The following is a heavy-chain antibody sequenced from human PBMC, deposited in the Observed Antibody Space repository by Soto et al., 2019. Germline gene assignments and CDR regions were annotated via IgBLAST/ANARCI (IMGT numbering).Heavy chain of an antibody. CDR2: IIPIFGTA. V-gene: IGHV1-69*12. Sequence: QVQLVQSGAEVKKPGSSVKVSCKASGGTFSSYAISWVRQAPGQGLEWMGGIIPIFGTANYAQKFQGRVTMTADESTSTACMELSSLRSEDTAVYYCARRSRGYSYGRTYYYYGMDVWGQGTTVTVSS. J-gene: IGHJ6*02. CDR3: ARRSRGYSYGRTYYYYGMDV. CDR1: GGTFSSYA. D-gene: IGHD5-18*01.